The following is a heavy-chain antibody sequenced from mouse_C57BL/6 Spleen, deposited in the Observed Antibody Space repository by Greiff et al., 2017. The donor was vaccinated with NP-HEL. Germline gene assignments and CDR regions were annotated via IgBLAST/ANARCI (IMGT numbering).Heavy chain of an antibody. Sequence: EVHLVESEGGLVQPGSSMKLSCTASGFTFSDYYMAWVRQVPEKGLEWVANINYDGSSTYYLDSLKSRFIISRDNAKNILYLQMSSLKSEDTATYYCASYYYGSSGYYAMDYWGQGTSVTVSS. J-gene: IGHJ4*01. CDR2: INYDGSST. V-gene: IGHV5-16*01. CDR1: GFTFSDYY. D-gene: IGHD1-1*01. CDR3: ASYYYGSSGYYAMDY.